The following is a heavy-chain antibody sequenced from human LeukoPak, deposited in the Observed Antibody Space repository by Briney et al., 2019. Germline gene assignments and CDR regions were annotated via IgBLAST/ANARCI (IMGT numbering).Heavy chain of an antibody. CDR1: GFTFIKYS. CDR2: ITGSGAFT. Sequence: GGSPRLSCAASGFTFIKYSMTWVRQAPGKGLEWVSAITGSGAFTDYADSVQGRFTISRDNSKNTLYLQMNSLRAEDTAVYYCAKRSAESSGYFDYWGQGTLVTVSS. D-gene: IGHD6-19*01. CDR3: AKRSAESSGYFDY. V-gene: IGHV3-23*01. J-gene: IGHJ4*02.